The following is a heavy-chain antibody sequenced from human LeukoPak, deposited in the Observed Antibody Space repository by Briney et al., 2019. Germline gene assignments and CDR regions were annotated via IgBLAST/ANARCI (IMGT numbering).Heavy chain of an antibody. J-gene: IGHJ3*02. CDR3: AREMATTGGAFDI. V-gene: IGHV1-8*01. D-gene: IGHD5-24*01. CDR2: MNPNSGNT. Sequence: GASVKVPCKASGYTFTSYDINWVRQATGQGLEWMGWMNPNSGNTGYAQKFQGRVTMTRNTSISTAYMELSSLRSEDTAVYYCAREMATTGGAFDIWGQGTMVTVSS. CDR1: GYTFTSYD.